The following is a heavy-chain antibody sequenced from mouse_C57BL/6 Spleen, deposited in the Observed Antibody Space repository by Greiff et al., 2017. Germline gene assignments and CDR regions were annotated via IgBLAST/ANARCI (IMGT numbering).Heavy chain of an antibody. CDR2: IYPGDGDT. J-gene: IGHJ4*01. CDR3: AREEDYYGSSYDYAMDY. D-gene: IGHD1-1*01. CDR1: GYAFSSYW. Sequence: VQLQQSGAELVKPGASVKISCKASGYAFSSYWMNWVKQRPGKGLEWIGQIYPGDGDTNYNGKFKGKATLTADKSSSTAYMQLSSLTSEDSAVYFWAREEDYYGSSYDYAMDYWGQGTSLTVSS. V-gene: IGHV1-80*01.